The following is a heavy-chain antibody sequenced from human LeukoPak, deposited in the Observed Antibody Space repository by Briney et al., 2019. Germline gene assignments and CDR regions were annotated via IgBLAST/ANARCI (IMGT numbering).Heavy chain of an antibody. CDR3: ARDYKAYYYDSILGY. J-gene: IGHJ4*02. CDR1: GFTFSCYG. D-gene: IGHD3-22*01. Sequence: PGRSLRLSCAASGFTFSCYGMHWVRQAPGKGLEWVAVIWYGGSNKYYADSVKGRFTISRDNSKNMLYLQTNSLRAEDTAVYYCARDYKAYYYDSILGYWGQGTLVTVSS. V-gene: IGHV3-33*01. CDR2: IWYGGSNK.